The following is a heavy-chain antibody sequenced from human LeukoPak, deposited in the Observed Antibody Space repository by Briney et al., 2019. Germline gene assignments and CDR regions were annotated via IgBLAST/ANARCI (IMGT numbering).Heavy chain of an antibody. CDR2: ISYDGSNK. CDR3: ARGYGDYSAGYYYYYGMDV. J-gene: IGHJ6*02. V-gene: IGHV3-30-3*01. D-gene: IGHD4-17*01. Sequence: GRSLRLSCAASGFTFSSYAMHWVRQAPGKGLEWVAVISYDGSNKYYADSVKGRFTISRDNSKNTLYLQMNGLRAEDTAVYYCARGYGDYSAGYYYYYGMDVWGQGTTVTVSS. CDR1: GFTFSSYA.